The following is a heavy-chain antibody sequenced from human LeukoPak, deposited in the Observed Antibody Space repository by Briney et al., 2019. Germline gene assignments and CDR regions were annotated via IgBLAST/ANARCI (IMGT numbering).Heavy chain of an antibody. Sequence: GGSLRLSCAASGFTFSSSSMNWVRQAPGKGLEWVSYISSTSTTIYYADSVKGRFTISRDNSKNTLYLQMNSLRAEDTAVYYCAKDLLRSVAVAATDYWGQGTLVTVSS. V-gene: IGHV3-48*01. CDR2: ISSTSTTI. J-gene: IGHJ4*02. CDR1: GFTFSSSS. D-gene: IGHD2-15*01. CDR3: AKDLLRSVAVAATDY.